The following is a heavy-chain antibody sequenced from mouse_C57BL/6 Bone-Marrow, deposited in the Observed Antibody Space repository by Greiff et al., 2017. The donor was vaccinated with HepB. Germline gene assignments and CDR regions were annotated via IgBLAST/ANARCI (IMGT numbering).Heavy chain of an antibody. CDR3: ARDDYDGADY. V-gene: IGHV5-9*01. J-gene: IGHJ2*01. CDR2: ISGGGGNT. Sequence: EVQGVESGGGLVKPGGSLKLSCAASGFTFSSYTMSWVRQTPEKRLEWVATISGGGGNTYYPDSVKGRFTISRDNAKNTLYLQMSSLRSEDTALYYCARDDYDGADYWGQGTTLTVSS. CDR1: GFTFSSYT. D-gene: IGHD2-4*01.